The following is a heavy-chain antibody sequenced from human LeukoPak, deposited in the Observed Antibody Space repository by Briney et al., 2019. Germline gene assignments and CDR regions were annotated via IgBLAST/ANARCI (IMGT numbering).Heavy chain of an antibody. V-gene: IGHV1-46*01. Sequence: GASVKVSCTASGYTITNNWMHWVRQAPGQGLEWMGVINPSGTGTSYGQKFQGRITMSRDTSTSTVYMELSSLRSEDTAFYYCATDHSMADTAWWFDPWGQGTLVTVSS. CDR2: INPSGTGT. D-gene: IGHD5-24*01. CDR3: ATDHSMADTAWWFDP. J-gene: IGHJ5*02. CDR1: GYTITNNW.